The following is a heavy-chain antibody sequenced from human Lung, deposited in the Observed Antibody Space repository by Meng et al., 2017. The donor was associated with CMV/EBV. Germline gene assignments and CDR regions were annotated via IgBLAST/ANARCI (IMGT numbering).Heavy chain of an antibody. CDR2: IPHRGSS. Sequence: QVQCGGSGPALVKPSETLSLTCAVSGDSITNHNWWAWVRQPPGKGLEWIGEIPHRGSSAYNPSLKSRVSMSIDKSKNQFSLKLTSVTAADTAVYHCLRRSGGSVWGQGTLVTVSS. D-gene: IGHD3-10*01. V-gene: IGHV4-4*02. CDR3: LRRSGGSV. CDR1: GDSITNHNW. J-gene: IGHJ1*01.